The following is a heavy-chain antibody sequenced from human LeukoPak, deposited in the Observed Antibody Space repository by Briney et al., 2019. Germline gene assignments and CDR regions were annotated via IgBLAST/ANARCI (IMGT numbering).Heavy chain of an antibody. V-gene: IGHV3-23*01. D-gene: IGHD2-2*01. CDR2: ISGSGGST. Sequence: QPGGSLRLSCAASGFAFSSYAMSWVRQAPGKGLEWVSAISGSGGSTYYADSVKGRFTISRDNSKNTLYLQMNSLRAEDTAVYYCAKDYQYQLVPRFDYWGQGTLVTVSS. CDR3: AKDYQYQLVPRFDY. CDR1: GFAFSSYA. J-gene: IGHJ4*02.